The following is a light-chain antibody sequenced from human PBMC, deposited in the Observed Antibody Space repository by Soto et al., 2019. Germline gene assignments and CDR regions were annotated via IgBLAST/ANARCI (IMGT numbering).Light chain of an antibody. V-gene: IGKV1-39*01. CDR2: MAS. Sequence: PSSLSASVGDRVTITCRASQTFSNYLNWYQQKPGKAPRLLIYMASTLQSGVPSRFSGSGSGTDFTLTISSLQPEDSAIYYCQQSYITPYTFGQGTRLEIK. CDR3: QQSYITPYT. J-gene: IGKJ5*01. CDR1: QTFSNY.